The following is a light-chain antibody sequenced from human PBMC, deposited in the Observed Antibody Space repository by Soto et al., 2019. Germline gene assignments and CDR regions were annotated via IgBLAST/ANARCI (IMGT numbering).Light chain of an antibody. CDR3: AAWDDSLNGTV. CDR1: SSNIGSHS. CDR2: KNN. Sequence: QSVLTQPPSASGTPGQTVTISCSGSSSNIGSHSVNWYQQLPGTAPKLIIYKNNQRPSGVPDRFSDSKSGTSASLAISGLQSDDEADYYCAAWDDSLNGTVFGGGTKLTVL. V-gene: IGLV1-44*01. J-gene: IGLJ3*02.